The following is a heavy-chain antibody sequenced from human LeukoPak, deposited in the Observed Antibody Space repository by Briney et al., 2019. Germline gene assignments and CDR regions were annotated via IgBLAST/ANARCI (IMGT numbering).Heavy chain of an antibody. J-gene: IGHJ6*04. V-gene: IGHV4-39*07. D-gene: IGHD3-3*01. CDR1: GGSISSSSYY. Sequence: PSETLSPTCTVSGGSISSSSYYWGWIRQPPGKGLEWIGSIYYSGSTYYNPSLKSRVTISVDTSKNQFSLKLSSVTAADTAVYYCATPQSITIFGVVSGSIFHPMDVWGKGTTVTVSS. CDR3: ATPQSITIFGVVSGSIFHPMDV. CDR2: IYYSGST.